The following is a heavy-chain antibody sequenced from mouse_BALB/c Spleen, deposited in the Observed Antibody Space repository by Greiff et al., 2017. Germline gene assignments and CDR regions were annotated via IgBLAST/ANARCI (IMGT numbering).Heavy chain of an antibody. V-gene: IGHV3-2*02. D-gene: IGHD1-1*01. CDR3: ARSYYYGSSWFDY. CDR2: ISYSGST. CDR1: GYSITSDYA. J-gene: IGHJ2*01. Sequence: EVKLMESGPGLVKPSQSLSLTCTVTGYSITSDYAWNWIRQFPGNKLEWMGYISYSGSTSYNPSLKSRISITRDTSKNQFFLQLNSVTTEDTATYYCARSYYYGSSWFDYWGQGTTLTVSS.